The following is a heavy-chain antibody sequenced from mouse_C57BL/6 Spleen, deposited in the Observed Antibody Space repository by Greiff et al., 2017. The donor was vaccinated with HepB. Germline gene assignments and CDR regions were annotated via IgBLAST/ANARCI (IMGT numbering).Heavy chain of an antibody. CDR1: GFTFSDYG. D-gene: IGHD1-1*01. CDR2: ISSGSSTI. V-gene: IGHV5-17*01. Sequence: EVMLVESGGGLVKPGGSLKLSCAASGFTFSDYGMHWVRQAPEKGLEWVAYISSGSSTIYYADTVKGRFTISRDNANNTLFLQMTSLRSEDTAMYYCARNYYGSSYGYFDVWGTGTTVTVSS. CDR3: ARNYYGSSYGYFDV. J-gene: IGHJ1*03.